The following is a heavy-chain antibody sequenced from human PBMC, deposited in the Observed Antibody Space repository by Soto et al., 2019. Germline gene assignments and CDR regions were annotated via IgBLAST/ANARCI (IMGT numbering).Heavy chain of an antibody. V-gene: IGHV4-59*01. CDR1: GDYISSYY. Sequence: QVQLQESGPGLVKPSETLSLTCTVSGDYISSYYWPWIRQPPGKGLEWIAYIYYSGNTNYNPSLKSRVTISVYTSRTQFSLSLGSLTDADTAVYYCARSRSGLNCDSWGQGTLVTVSS. CDR2: IYYSGNT. J-gene: IGHJ4*02. D-gene: IGHD6-19*01. CDR3: ARSRSGLNCDS.